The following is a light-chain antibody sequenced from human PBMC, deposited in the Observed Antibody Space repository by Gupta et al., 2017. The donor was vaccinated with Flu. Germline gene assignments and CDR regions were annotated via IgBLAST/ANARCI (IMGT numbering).Light chain of an antibody. J-gene: IGKJ1*01. V-gene: IGKV1-27*01. CDR1: QHIASS. Sequence: DIQMTQSPSSLSAAGGDRVTITCRASQHIASSLAWYQQKPGRVPRILIYDVGTLLSGVPSRFSGSGSGTYFILTINNMQPEDVATYYCQKYDGAPRTFGQGTKVEI. CDR2: DVG. CDR3: QKYDGAPRT.